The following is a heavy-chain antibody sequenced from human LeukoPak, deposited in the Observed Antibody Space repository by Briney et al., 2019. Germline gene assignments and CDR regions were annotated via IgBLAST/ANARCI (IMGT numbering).Heavy chain of an antibody. J-gene: IGHJ6*03. CDR3: ARGYDGSGSHCCHMDV. CDR2: INHSGST. CDR1: VGSFCGYY. Sequence: SETLSHTRAVYVGSFCGYYWSRIRQPPGKGLEWIGEINHSGSTNYTSSLKSRVTISVDTSKNQFSLKLSSVTAADAAVYYCARGYDGSGSHCCHMDVWGKGTTITVS. D-gene: IGHD3-10*01. V-gene: IGHV4-34*01.